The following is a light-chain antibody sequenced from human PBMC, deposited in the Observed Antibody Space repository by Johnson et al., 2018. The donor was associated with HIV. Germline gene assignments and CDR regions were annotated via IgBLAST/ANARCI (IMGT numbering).Light chain of an antibody. CDR2: DNN. CDR3: GTWDSSLSALYV. Sequence: QSLLTQPPSVSAAPGQKVTISCSGSSSNIGNNYVSWYQQLPGTAPKLLIYDNNKRPSEIPDRFSGSKSGTSATLVITGLRTGDEADYYCGTWDSSLSALYVFGTGTKVAVL. CDR1: SSNIGNNY. V-gene: IGLV1-51*01. J-gene: IGLJ1*01.